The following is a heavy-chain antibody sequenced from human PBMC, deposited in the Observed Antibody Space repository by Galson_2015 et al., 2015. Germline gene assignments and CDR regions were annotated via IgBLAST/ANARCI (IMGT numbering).Heavy chain of an antibody. V-gene: IGHV3-23*01. CDR3: AKGYCTGGSCYWGPDY. Sequence: SLRLSCAASGFTFTSYAMSWVRQAPGKGLEWVSAISASGGSTYYADSVKGRFTISRDNSKNTLNLQMNSLRAEDTAVYYCAKGYCTGGSCYWGPDYWGQGTLVTVSS. CDR1: GFTFTSYA. J-gene: IGHJ4*02. CDR2: ISASGGST. D-gene: IGHD2-15*01.